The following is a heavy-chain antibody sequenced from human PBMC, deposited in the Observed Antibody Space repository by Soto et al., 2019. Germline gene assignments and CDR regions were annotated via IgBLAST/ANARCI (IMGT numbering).Heavy chain of an antibody. CDR2: IYYSGST. CDR3: ATQERFWSGYLDY. J-gene: IGHJ4*02. CDR1: GGSISSYY. D-gene: IGHD3-3*01. Sequence: SETLSLTCTVSGGSISSYYWSWIRQPPGKGLEWIGYIYYSGSTNYNPSLKSRVTISVDTSKNQLSLKLSSVTAADTAVYYCATQERFWSGYLDYWGQGTLVTVSS. V-gene: IGHV4-59*08.